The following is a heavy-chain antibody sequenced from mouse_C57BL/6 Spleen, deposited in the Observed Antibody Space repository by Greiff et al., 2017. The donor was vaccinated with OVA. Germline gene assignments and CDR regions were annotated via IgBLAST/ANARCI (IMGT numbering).Heavy chain of an antibody. CDR1: GFTFSDYY. V-gene: IGHV5-16*01. Sequence: EVQLVESEGGLVQPGSSMKLSCTASGFTFSDYYMAWVRQVPEKGLEWVANINYDGSSTYYLDSLKSRFIISRDNAKNILYLQMSSLKSEDTATYYCARDIYYGSFYAMDYWGQGTSVTVSS. D-gene: IGHD1-1*01. J-gene: IGHJ4*01. CDR3: ARDIYYGSFYAMDY. CDR2: INYDGSST.